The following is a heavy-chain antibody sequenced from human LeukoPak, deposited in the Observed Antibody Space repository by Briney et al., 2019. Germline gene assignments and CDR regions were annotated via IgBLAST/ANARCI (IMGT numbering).Heavy chain of an antibody. D-gene: IGHD3-16*01. CDR2: ISGSGGST. CDR1: GFTFSTYA. J-gene: IGHJ4*02. CDR3: ARSRGPNTFGGVHDY. Sequence: SGGSLRLSCAASGFTFSTYAMSWVRQAPGEGLEWVSGISGSGGSTYYADSVKGRFTISRDNSKNTLYLQMNSLRAEDTAVYYCARSRGPNTFGGVHDYWGQGTLVTVSS. V-gene: IGHV3-23*01.